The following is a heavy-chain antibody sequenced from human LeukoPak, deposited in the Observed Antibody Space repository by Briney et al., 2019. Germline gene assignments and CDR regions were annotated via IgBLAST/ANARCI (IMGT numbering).Heavy chain of an antibody. CDR1: GGSFSGYY. J-gene: IGHJ6*03. Sequence: SETLSLTCAVYGGSFSGYYWSWIRQPPGKGLEGIGEINHSGSTDYNPSLKSRVTISVDASKNQFSLKLSSVTAADTAVYYCARGGWGKGIAVVPPHYYYYYYYMDVWGKGTTVTVSS. CDR2: INHSGST. V-gene: IGHV4-34*01. D-gene: IGHD6-19*01. CDR3: ARGGWGKGIAVVPPHYYYYYYYMDV.